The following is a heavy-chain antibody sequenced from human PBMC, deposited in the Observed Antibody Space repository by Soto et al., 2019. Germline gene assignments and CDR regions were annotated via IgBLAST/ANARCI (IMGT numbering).Heavy chain of an antibody. D-gene: IGHD3-22*01. Sequence: GGSLRLSCAASGFTFSSYHMHWVRQAPGKGPEYVSAITSNGGSTFYADSVKGRFTISRDNSKNTLYLQMGSLRAEDMAVYYCARVLYDSGGYYYDYWGQGVLVTVSS. CDR2: ITSNGGST. CDR1: GFTFSSYH. J-gene: IGHJ4*02. V-gene: IGHV3-64*02. CDR3: ARVLYDSGGYYYDY.